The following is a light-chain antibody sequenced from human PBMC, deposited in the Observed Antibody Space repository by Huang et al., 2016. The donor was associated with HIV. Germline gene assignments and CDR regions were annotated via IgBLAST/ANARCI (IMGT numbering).Light chain of an antibody. CDR2: GAS. Sequence: DIQMTQSPSSLSASIGDRVTITCRASQSISSHLNWYQQKPGKAPKLLIYGASKLQTGVPSRFSGSGSVTDFTLAISSLQPEDFATYYCQQSYDARTFGQGTKVEI. CDR1: QSISSH. J-gene: IGKJ1*01. CDR3: QQSYDART. V-gene: IGKV1-39*01.